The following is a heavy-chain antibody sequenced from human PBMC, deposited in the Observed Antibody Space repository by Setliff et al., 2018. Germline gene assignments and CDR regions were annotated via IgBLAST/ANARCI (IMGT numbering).Heavy chain of an antibody. V-gene: IGHV4-59*01. D-gene: IGHD3-16*01. CDR2: IYYSGST. Sequence: PSETLSLTCTVSGGSISSYYWSWIRQPPGKRLEWIGYIYYSGSTNYNPSLESRVTISVDTSKNQFSLRLNSATAADTAVYYCARLRGAFDYWGQGTLVTGS. CDR1: GGSISSYY. J-gene: IGHJ4*02. CDR3: ARLRGAFDY.